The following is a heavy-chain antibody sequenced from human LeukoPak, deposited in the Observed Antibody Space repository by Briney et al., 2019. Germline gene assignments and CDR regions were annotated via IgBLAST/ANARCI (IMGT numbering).Heavy chain of an antibody. J-gene: IGHJ5*02. V-gene: IGHV6-1*01. D-gene: IGHD6-13*01. Sequence: SQTLSLTCAISGDSVSSNSAAWNWIRQSPSRGLEWLGRTYYRSKWYNDYAVSVKSRITINPDTSKNQFSLQLNSVTPEDTAVYYCASWYSSSWRSTLLGFDPWGQGTLVTVSS. CDR3: ASWYSSSWRSTLLGFDP. CDR2: TYYRSKWYN. CDR1: GDSVSSNSAA.